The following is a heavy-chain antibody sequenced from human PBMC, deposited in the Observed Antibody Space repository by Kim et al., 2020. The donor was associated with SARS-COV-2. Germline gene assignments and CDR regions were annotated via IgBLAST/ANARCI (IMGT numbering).Heavy chain of an antibody. D-gene: IGHD6-13*01. Sequence: YNPSLKSRVTISVDTSKNQFSLKLSSVTAADTAVYYCARQDAIAAAYIDYWGQGTLVTVSS. V-gene: IGHV4-59*08. J-gene: IGHJ4*02. CDR3: ARQDAIAAAYIDY.